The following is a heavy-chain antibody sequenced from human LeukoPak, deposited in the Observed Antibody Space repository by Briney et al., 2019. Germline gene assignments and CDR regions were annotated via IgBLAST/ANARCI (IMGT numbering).Heavy chain of an antibody. CDR1: GFIYNNYA. D-gene: IGHD3-10*01. CDR2: ISGSGGST. J-gene: IGHJ6*03. Sequence: PGGSLRLSCAASGFIYNNYAMSWVRQAPGKGLEWVSGISGSGGSTYYADSVKGRFTISRDDSKNSLFLQMNSLRVDDTAVYYCARDYGGYYGSWSKGNYYYYMDVWGKGTTVTVSS. V-gene: IGHV3-23*01. CDR3: ARDYGGYYGSWSKGNYYYYMDV.